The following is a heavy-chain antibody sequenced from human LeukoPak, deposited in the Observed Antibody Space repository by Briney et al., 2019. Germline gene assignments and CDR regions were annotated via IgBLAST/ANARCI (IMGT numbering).Heavy chain of an antibody. CDR3: GRGWRSSSLGY. CDR1: GYTFTGYY. CDR2: INPNSGDT. Sequence: GASVKVSCKASGYTFTGYYMHWVRHAPGQGLEWMGWINPNSGDTNYAQKFQGRVTMTRDTSISTAYMELSRRRSDDTALFYCGRGWRSSSLGYWGQGTLVTVSS. J-gene: IGHJ4*02. D-gene: IGHD6-13*01. V-gene: IGHV1-2*02.